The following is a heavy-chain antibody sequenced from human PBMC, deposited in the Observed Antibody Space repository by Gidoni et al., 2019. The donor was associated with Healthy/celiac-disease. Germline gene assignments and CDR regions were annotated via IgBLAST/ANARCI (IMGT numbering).Heavy chain of an antibody. J-gene: IGHJ4*02. CDR2: ISYDGSNK. V-gene: IGHV3-30-3*01. Sequence: QVQLVESGGGLVPPVRSLSLSCPASGFTFSSYAMHWVRQAPGKGLEWVAVISYDGSNKYYADAVKGRFTISRDNAKNTMYLQMNSLRAEDTAVYYCASTDTAMVDYFDYWGQGTLVTVSS. CDR1: GFTFSSYA. CDR3: ASTDTAMVDYFDY. D-gene: IGHD5-18*01.